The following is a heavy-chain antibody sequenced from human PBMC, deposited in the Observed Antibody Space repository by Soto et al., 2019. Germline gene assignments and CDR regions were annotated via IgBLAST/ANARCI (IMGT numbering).Heavy chain of an antibody. J-gene: IGHJ6*02. CDR3: ASDPPGSSDCGLDV. CDR1: GVSVSRGSYY. Sequence: PSETLSLTCAVSGVSVSRGSYYWNWIRQPPGKGLEWIGYISYSGSTNYNPSLRSRVTISLDRSKNQFSLRLDSVTAADTAMYYCASDPPGSSDCGLDVWGQGTTVTVSS. CDR2: ISYSGST. V-gene: IGHV4-61*01. D-gene: IGHD6-6*01.